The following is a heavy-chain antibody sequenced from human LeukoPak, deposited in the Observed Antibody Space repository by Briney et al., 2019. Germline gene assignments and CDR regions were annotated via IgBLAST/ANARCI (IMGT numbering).Heavy chain of an antibody. V-gene: IGHV3-53*01. CDR2: IYSGGST. Sequence: GGSLRLSCVGSEFTVSSNYMSWVRQAPGKGLEWVSVIYSGGSTYYADSVKGRFTISRDNAKNSLYLQMNSLRAEDTAVYYCAELGITMIGGVWGKGTTVTISS. D-gene: IGHD3-10*02. J-gene: IGHJ6*04. CDR3: AELGITMIGGV. CDR1: EFTVSSNY.